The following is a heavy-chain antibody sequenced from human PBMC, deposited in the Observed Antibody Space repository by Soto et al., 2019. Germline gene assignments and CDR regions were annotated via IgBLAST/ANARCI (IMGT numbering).Heavy chain of an antibody. CDR2: ISGSGGTT. V-gene: IGHV3-23*01. D-gene: IGHD3-10*01. Sequence: VSLSLAFAASSFTFSSYAMSWVGQAPGEGLEWVSAISGSGGTTFYADCVKGRSTISRDNSKNMLYLHMSSLRADDTAIYYCVKYLVREFPERERYSYWGQGTLVTVSS. CDR3: VKYLVREFPERERYSY. J-gene: IGHJ4*02. CDR1: SFTFSSYA.